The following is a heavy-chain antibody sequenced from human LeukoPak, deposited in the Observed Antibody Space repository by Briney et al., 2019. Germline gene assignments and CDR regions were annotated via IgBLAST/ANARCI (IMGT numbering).Heavy chain of an antibody. Sequence: SETLSLTCAVYGGSFSGYYWSWIRQPPGKGLEWIGEINHSGSTNYNPSLKSRVTISVDTSKNQFSLKLSSVTAADTAVYYCARVRQMVQDYWGQGTLVTVSS. CDR3: ARVRQMVQDY. CDR1: GGSFSGYY. D-gene: IGHD2-8*01. V-gene: IGHV4-34*01. CDR2: INHSGST. J-gene: IGHJ4*02.